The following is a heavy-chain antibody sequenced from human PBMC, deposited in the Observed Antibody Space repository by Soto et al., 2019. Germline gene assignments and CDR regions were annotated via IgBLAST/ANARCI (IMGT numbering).Heavy chain of an antibody. CDR1: GLGISGNY. V-gene: IGHV3-53*02. Sequence: EVRLVETGGGLIQSGGPFGPSVIASGLGISGNYLPWARQVPGKGLEWVSIVYSGGKTFYADSVKGRFTISRDNSKNTLYLQMNSLRGEDTAVYFCSKGCSDYTCYLDKWGQGTLVTVSS. D-gene: IGHD2-15*01. CDR3: SKGCSDYTCYLDK. J-gene: IGHJ4*02. CDR2: VYSGGKT.